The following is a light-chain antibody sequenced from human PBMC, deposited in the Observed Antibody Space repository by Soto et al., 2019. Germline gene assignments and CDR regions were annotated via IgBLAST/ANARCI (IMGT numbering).Light chain of an antibody. CDR1: QDIGND. CDR2: AAS. V-gene: IGKV1-6*02. J-gene: IGKJ1*01. Sequence: IQMTQSPSSLSASVIDRVTITCRSSQDIGNDLGWYQQKPGKAPNLLIYAASSLRSGVPSRFSGSGSGTHFTLTINSLQAEDSATYFCLQDYTYPWTFGQGTKVDIK. CDR3: LQDYTYPWT.